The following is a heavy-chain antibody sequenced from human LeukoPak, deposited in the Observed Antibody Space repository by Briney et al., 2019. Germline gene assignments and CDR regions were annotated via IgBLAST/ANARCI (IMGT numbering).Heavy chain of an antibody. Sequence: GASVKVSCKASGYGFTNYGISWVRQAPGQGLEWMGWISTYNGFTNYAQKLQGRVTMTTDTSTSTAYMELRSLRSDDTAVYYCAREGDYGGNFYYFDYWGQGTLVTVSS. CDR1: GYGFTNYG. V-gene: IGHV1-18*01. CDR3: AREGDYGGNFYYFDY. D-gene: IGHD4-23*01. CDR2: ISTYNGFT. J-gene: IGHJ4*02.